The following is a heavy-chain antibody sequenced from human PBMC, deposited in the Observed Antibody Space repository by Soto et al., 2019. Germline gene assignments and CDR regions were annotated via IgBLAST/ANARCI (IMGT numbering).Heavy chain of an antibody. CDR3: ARGSEWSDAFDI. V-gene: IGHV3-64*02. CDR2: ISSNGGST. J-gene: IGHJ3*02. Sequence: PGGSLRLSCAASGFTFSSYAMHWVRQAPGKGLEYVSAISSNGGSTYYADSVKGRFTISGDNSKNTLYLQMGSLRAEDMAVYYCARGSEWSDAFDIWGQGTMVTVSS. D-gene: IGHD3-3*01. CDR1: GFTFSSYA.